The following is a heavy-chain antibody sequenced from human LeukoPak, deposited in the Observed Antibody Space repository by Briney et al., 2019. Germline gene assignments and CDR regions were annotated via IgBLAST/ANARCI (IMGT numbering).Heavy chain of an antibody. D-gene: IGHD6-19*01. V-gene: IGHV3-11*04. CDR3: ARDRGAVTDVFDY. CDR1: GFTFSDYY. J-gene: IGHJ4*02. CDR2: IRSSGTTI. Sequence: PGGSLRLSRVASGFTFSDYYMSWIRQAPGKGLEWVSYIRSSGTTIHYADSVKGRFTISRDNAKNSLYLQMNSLRAEDTAVYYCARDRGAVTDVFDYWGQGTLVTVSS.